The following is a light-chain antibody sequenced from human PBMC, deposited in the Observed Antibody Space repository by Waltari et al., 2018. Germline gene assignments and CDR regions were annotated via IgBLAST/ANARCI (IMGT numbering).Light chain of an antibody. CDR2: EVN. CDR1: SRDVGGYHY. Sequence: QSALTQPASVSGSPGQSITISCTGSSRDVGGYHYVSWYQQYPGKVPKIMIYEVNNRPSGVSSRFSGSKSGNTASLTISGLQADDEADYYCSSFTSRHLYVFGTGTAVTVL. J-gene: IGLJ1*01. V-gene: IGLV2-14*01. CDR3: SSFTSRHLYV.